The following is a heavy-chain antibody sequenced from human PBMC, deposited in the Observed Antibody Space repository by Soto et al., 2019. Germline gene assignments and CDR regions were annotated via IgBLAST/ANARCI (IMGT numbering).Heavy chain of an antibody. V-gene: IGHV3-23*01. J-gene: IGHJ4*02. CDR3: ATEGAKTTWNFDY. CDR2: VSPHGANT. CDR1: GFTFGSCG. Sequence: EVQLLESGGDLVQPGGSLRLSCVASGFTFGSCGMNWVRQAPGKGLEWVAGVSPHGANTYYADSVRGRFIISRDDSRNTVSLDMNSLRGYDSAVYYCATEGAKTTWNFDYWGQGTVVTVSS. D-gene: IGHD1-1*01.